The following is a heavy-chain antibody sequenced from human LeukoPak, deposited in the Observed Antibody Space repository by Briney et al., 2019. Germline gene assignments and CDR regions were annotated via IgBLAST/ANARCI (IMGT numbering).Heavy chain of an antibody. Sequence: SQTLSLTCTVSGGSISSGSYYWSWIRQPAGKGLEWIGRIYTSGSTNYNPSLKSRVTISVDTSKSQFSLKLSSVTAADTAVYYCARDLGGYCTNGVCDAFDIWGQGTMVTVSS. V-gene: IGHV4-61*02. CDR1: GGSISSGSYY. CDR2: IYTSGST. D-gene: IGHD2-8*01. CDR3: ARDLGGYCTNGVCDAFDI. J-gene: IGHJ3*02.